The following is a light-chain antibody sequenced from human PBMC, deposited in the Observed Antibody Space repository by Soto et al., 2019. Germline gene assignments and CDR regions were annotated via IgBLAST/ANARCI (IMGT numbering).Light chain of an antibody. CDR1: RSSIGSNT. J-gene: IGLJ1*01. Sequence: QSVLTQPPSASGTPGQRVTISCSGSRSSIGSNTVNWYQHLPGTAPKLLIYSNNHRPSGVPDRFSASKTGNTASLTVSGLQAADEADYFCKSYAGSNTYVFGSGTKVTVL. V-gene: IGLV1-44*01. CDR3: KSYAGSNTYV. CDR2: SNN.